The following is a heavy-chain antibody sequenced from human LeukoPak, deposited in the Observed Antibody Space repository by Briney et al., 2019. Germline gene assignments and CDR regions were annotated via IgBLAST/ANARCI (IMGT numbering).Heavy chain of an antibody. J-gene: IGHJ4*02. CDR3: ARVWQQLSSVDY. D-gene: IGHD6-13*01. Sequence: PGGSLRLSCAASGFTVSSNYMSWVRQAPGRGVEWVSVIYSGGGTYYADSVKGRFTISRDNSKNTLYLQMNSLRAEDTGVYYCARVWQQLSSVDYWGQGTLVTVSS. CDR1: GFTVSSNY. CDR2: IYSGGGT. V-gene: IGHV3-66*01.